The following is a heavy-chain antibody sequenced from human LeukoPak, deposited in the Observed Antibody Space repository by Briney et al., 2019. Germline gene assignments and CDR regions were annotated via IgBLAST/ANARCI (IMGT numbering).Heavy chain of an antibody. D-gene: IGHD1-26*01. CDR1: GFTFSNYY. CDR3: ARDFSDPNYYFYYMDV. CDR2: ISSSGSTI. J-gene: IGHJ6*03. Sequence: PGGSLRLSCAASGFTFSNYYMSWIRQAPGKGLEWLSYISSSGSTIYYADSVKGRFTISRDNAKNSLYLHMNSLRAEDTAVYYCARDFSDPNYYFYYMDVWDKGTTVTVSS. V-gene: IGHV3-11*04.